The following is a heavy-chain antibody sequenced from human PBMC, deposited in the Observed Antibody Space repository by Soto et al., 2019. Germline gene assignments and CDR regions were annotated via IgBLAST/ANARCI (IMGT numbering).Heavy chain of an antibody. V-gene: IGHV4-59*01. D-gene: IGHD1-7*01. CDR2: IYYSGST. J-gene: IGHJ4*02. CDR1: GGSISSYH. Sequence: SETLSLTCTVSGGSISSYHWSWIRQPPGKGLEWIGYIYYSGSTNYNPSLKSRVTISVDTSKNQFSLRLSSVTAADTAVYYCARVRNWNYGFVCWGQGTLVTVSS. CDR3: ARVRNWNYGFVC.